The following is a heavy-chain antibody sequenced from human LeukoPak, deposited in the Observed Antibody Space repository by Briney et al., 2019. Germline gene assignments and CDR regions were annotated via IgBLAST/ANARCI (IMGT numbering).Heavy chain of an antibody. V-gene: IGHV3-23*01. D-gene: IGHD3-22*01. CDR3: AKRDSSGSYPYYFDY. CDR2: IGGSDGST. CDR1: GFTFSTHA. J-gene: IGHJ4*02. Sequence: PGGSLRLSCVASGFTFSTHAMSWVRLAPGRGLEWVSAIGGSDGSTYYADSVKGRFTISRDNSKYTLYLQMNSLRAEDTAVYYCAKRDSSGSYPYYFDYWGQGTLVTVSS.